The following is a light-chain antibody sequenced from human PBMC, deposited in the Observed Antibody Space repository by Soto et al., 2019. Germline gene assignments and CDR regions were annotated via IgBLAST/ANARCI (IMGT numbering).Light chain of an antibody. CDR3: QHYNSWPPWT. J-gene: IGKJ1*01. CDR2: GAS. V-gene: IGKV3-15*01. Sequence: EIVMTQSPATLSVSPGERATLSCRASQSVSSNFAWYQQKPGQAPRLLIYGASTRATGIPARFSGSGSGTEFTLTISRLQSEDFAVYYCQHYNSWPPWTFGQGTKVEIK. CDR1: QSVSSN.